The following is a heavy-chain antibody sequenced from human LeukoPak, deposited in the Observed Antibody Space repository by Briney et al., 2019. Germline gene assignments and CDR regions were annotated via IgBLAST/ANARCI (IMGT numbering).Heavy chain of an antibody. D-gene: IGHD3-22*01. J-gene: IGHJ4*02. V-gene: IGHV3-21*01. CDR3: ARVRKITMNPPYFDY. Sequence: GGSLRLSCAASGFTFSSYSMNWVRQAPGKGLEWVSSISSSSSYIYYADSVKGRFTISRDNAKNSLYLQMNSLRAEDTAVYYCARVRKITMNPPYFDYWGQGTLVTVSS. CDR1: GFTFSSYS. CDR2: ISSSSSYI.